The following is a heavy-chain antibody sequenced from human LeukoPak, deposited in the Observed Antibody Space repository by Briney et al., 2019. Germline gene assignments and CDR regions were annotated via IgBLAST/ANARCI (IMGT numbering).Heavy chain of an antibody. D-gene: IGHD5-18*01. CDR1: GFTFSSYA. CDR2: ISYDGSNK. CDR3: ARGRGTGYSYVDY. J-gene: IGHJ4*02. V-gene: IGHV3-30-3*01. Sequence: GRSLRLSCAASGFTFSSYAVYWVRQAPGKGLEWVAVISYDGSNKYYADSVKGRFTISRDNSKNTLYLQMNSLRAEDTAVYYCARGRGTGYSYVDYWGQGALVTVFS.